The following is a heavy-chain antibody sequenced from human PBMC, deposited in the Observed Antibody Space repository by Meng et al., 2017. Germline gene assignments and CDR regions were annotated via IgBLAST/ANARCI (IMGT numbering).Heavy chain of an antibody. CDR2: IIPILGIA. J-gene: IGHJ4*02. D-gene: IGHD2-15*01. V-gene: IGHV1-69*04. Sequence: SVKVSCKASGGTFSSYTISWLRQAPGQGLEWMGRIIPILGIANYAQKFQGRVTITADKSTSTAYMELSSLRSKDTAVDYCAREHCSSGSCYSYFDYWGQGTLVTVSS. CDR3: AREHCSSGSCYSYFDY. CDR1: GGTFSSYT.